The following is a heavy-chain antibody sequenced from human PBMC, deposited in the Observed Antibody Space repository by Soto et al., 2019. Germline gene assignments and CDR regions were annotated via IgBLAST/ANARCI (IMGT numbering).Heavy chain of an antibody. D-gene: IGHD3-3*01. CDR3: ARNQSDGFNYFCF. CDR1: GGSIRSAGFS. CDR2: INHSGVT. V-gene: IGHV4-30-2*01. J-gene: IGHJ4*02. Sequence: QLQLQESGSGLVKPSQTLSLTCGVSGGSIRSAGFSWTWIRQPPGKGLEWIGDINHSGVTNYNPSLKSRVTISADRAKNHLSLNLTSVTAADTATYFCARNQSDGFNYFCFWGQGTLVTVSS.